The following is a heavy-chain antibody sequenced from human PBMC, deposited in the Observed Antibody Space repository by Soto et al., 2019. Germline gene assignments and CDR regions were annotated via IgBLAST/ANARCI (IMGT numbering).Heavy chain of an antibody. CDR1: GYTFTNND. J-gene: IGHJ5*02. Sequence: ASEKVSCKASGYTFTNNDVSWVRQATGQGLEWMGWMNPGSGDTGYAQKFQGRVTMTRDISIATAYMELNSLTSEATAIYYCARMESFGSLNWFDPWGQGTLVTVSS. D-gene: IGHD5-18*01. CDR2: MNPGSGDT. CDR3: ARMESFGSLNWFDP. V-gene: IGHV1-8*02.